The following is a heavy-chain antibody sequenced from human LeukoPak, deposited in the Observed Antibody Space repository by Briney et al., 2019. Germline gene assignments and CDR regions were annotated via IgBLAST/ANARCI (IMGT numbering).Heavy chain of an antibody. Sequence: GGSLRLSCAASGFSFSNYWMHGVRQAPGKGLVWVSRINTDGSSTSYADSVKGRFTISRDNAKNTLYLQMNSLRAGDTAVYYCARDRDSSGYYGGWGWGQGTLVTVSS. CDR3: ARDRDSSGYYGGWG. CDR2: INTDGSST. CDR1: GFSFSNYW. D-gene: IGHD3-22*01. V-gene: IGHV3-74*01. J-gene: IGHJ4*02.